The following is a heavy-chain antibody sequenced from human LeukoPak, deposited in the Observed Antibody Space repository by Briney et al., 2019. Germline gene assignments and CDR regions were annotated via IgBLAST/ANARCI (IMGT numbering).Heavy chain of an antibody. J-gene: IGHJ5*02. Sequence: GRSLRLSCAASGFTFDDYAMHWVRQAPGKGLEWVSGISWNSGSIGYADSVKGRFTISRDNAKNSLYLQMNSLRAEDTALYYCAKGTSSSWYLSWFDPWGQGTLVTVSS. D-gene: IGHD6-13*01. CDR2: ISWNSGSI. CDR1: GFTFDDYA. V-gene: IGHV3-9*01. CDR3: AKGTSSSWYLSWFDP.